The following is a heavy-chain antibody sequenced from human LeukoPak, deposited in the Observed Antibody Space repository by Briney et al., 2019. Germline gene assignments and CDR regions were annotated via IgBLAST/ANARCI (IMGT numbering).Heavy chain of an antibody. Sequence: GGSLRLSCAASGFTFSNYWMHWVRQGPGKGLVWVSRIKSDGSDPRYADSVKGRFTISRDNAKSTLYLQMNSLRAEDTAVYYCAKDRDPMPSRGMDVWGQGTTVAVSS. CDR1: GFTFSNYW. V-gene: IGHV3-74*01. CDR2: IKSDGSDP. CDR3: AKDRDPMPSRGMDV. D-gene: IGHD2-2*01. J-gene: IGHJ6*02.